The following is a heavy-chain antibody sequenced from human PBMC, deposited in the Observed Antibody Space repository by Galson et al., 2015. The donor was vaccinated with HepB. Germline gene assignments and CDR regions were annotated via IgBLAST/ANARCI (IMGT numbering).Heavy chain of an antibody. CDR3: ATEVHYDSSGYAARPLMY. Sequence: SVKVSCKVSGYTLTELSMHWVRQAPGKGLEWMGGFDPEDGETIYAQKFQGRVTMTEDTSTDTAYMELSSLRSEDTAAYYCATEVHYDSSGYAARPLMYWGQGTLVTVSS. V-gene: IGHV1-24*01. D-gene: IGHD3-22*01. CDR2: FDPEDGET. J-gene: IGHJ4*02. CDR1: GYTLTELS.